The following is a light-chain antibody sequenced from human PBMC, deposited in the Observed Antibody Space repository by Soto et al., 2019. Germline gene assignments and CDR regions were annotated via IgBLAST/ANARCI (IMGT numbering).Light chain of an antibody. J-gene: IGLJ2*01. V-gene: IGLV2-23*02. Sequence: QSALTQPASVSGSPGQSITISCTGTSSDVGSHNFVSWYQQQPGKAPELMIYEVNKRPSGVSNRFSGSKSGNTASLTTSGLQAEDEADYYCYSYAGRISFGGGTEVTVL. CDR1: SSDVGSHNF. CDR2: EVN. CDR3: YSYAGRIS.